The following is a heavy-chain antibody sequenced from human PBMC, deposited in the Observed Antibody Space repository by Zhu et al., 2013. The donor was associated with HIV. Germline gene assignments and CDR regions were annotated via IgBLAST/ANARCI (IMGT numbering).Heavy chain of an antibody. J-gene: IGHJ3*02. CDR3: AREFVTGTTIAFDI. V-gene: IGHV1-2*02. CDR2: INPNSGGT. D-gene: IGHD1-7*01. CDR1: GYTFTSYG. Sequence: QVQLVQSGAEVKKPGASVKVSCKASGYTFTSYGISWVRQAPGQGLEWMGWINPNSGGTNYAQKFQGRVTMTRDTSISTAYMELSRLRSDDTAVYYCAREFVTGTTIAFDIWGQGTMVTVSS.